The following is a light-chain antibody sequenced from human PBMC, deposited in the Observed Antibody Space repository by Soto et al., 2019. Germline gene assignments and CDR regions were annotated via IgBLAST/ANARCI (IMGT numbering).Light chain of an antibody. Sequence: QSALTQPRAVSGSPGQSGTISCTGTSSDVGGYNYVSWYQQHPGKAPKVMIYDVSERPSGVPDRFSGSKSGNTASLTISGLQAEDEADYYCCSYAGSPRYVFGTGTKLTVL. CDR2: DVS. CDR3: CSYAGSPRYV. CDR1: SSDVGGYNY. V-gene: IGLV2-11*01. J-gene: IGLJ1*01.